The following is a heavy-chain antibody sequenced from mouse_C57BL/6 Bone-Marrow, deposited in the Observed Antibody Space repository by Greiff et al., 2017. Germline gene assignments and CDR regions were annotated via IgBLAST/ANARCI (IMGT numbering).Heavy chain of an antibody. CDR3: ARLIITTVVVPMDY. V-gene: IGHV5-12*01. Sequence: EVKLVESGGGLVQPGGSLKLSCAASGFTFSDYYMYWVRQTPEKRLEWVAYISNGGGSTYYPDTVKGRFTISRDNAKNTLYLQMSRLKSEDTAMYYCARLIITTVVVPMDYWGQGTSVTVSS. CDR2: ISNGGGST. D-gene: IGHD1-1*01. CDR1: GFTFSDYY. J-gene: IGHJ4*01.